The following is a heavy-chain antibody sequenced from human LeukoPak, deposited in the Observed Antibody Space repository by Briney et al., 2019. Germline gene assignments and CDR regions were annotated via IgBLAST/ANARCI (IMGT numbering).Heavy chain of an antibody. CDR3: ARDGLHSSSWYDY. Sequence: SETLSLTCTVSGGSISSYYWSWIRQPPGKGLEWIGEINHSGSTNYNPSLKSRVTISVDTSKNQFSLKLSSVTAADTAVYYCARDGLHSSSWYDYWGQGTLVTVSP. V-gene: IGHV4-34*01. CDR1: GGSISSYY. CDR2: INHSGST. J-gene: IGHJ4*02. D-gene: IGHD6-13*01.